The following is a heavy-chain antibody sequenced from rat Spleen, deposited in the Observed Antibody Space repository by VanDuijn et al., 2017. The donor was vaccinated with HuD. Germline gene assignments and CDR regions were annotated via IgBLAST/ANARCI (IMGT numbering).Heavy chain of an antibody. CDR2: ISTGGDT. CDR3: TTGVMDA. Sequence: EVQLVESGGGLVQPGRSLKLSCAASGFTFSNYYMAWVRQAPTKGLEWVAYISTGGDTYYRDSMKGRFTISRDNAINTLFLQMDSLRSEDTATYSCTTGVMDAWGQGASVTVSS. V-gene: IGHV5-27*01. J-gene: IGHJ4*01. CDR1: GFTFSNYY.